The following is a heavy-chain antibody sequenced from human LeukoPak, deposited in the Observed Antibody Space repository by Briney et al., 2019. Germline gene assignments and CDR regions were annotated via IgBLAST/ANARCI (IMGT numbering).Heavy chain of an antibody. J-gene: IGHJ4*02. Sequence: SETLSLTCTVSGGSISSYYWSWIRQPAGKGLEWIGRIYTSGSTNYNPSLKSRVTISVDTSKNQFSLKLSSVTAADTAVYYCARELISDYYGSGSYLHFDYWGQGTLVTVSS. D-gene: IGHD3-10*01. CDR2: IYTSGST. CDR1: GGSISSYY. V-gene: IGHV4-4*07. CDR3: ARELISDYYGSGSYLHFDY.